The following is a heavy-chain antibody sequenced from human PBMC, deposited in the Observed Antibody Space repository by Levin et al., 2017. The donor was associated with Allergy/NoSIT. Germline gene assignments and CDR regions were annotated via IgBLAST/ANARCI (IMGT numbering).Heavy chain of an antibody. Sequence: PGGSLRLSCAASGFTFSDYYMSWIRQAPGKGLEWVSYISSSGSTIYYADSVKGRFTISRDNAKNSLYLQMNSLRAEDTAVYYCARDRSGWDPRYNWFDPWGQGTLVTVSS. J-gene: IGHJ5*02. D-gene: IGHD6-19*01. CDR3: ARDRSGWDPRYNWFDP. CDR1: GFTFSDYY. V-gene: IGHV3-11*01. CDR2: ISSSGSTI.